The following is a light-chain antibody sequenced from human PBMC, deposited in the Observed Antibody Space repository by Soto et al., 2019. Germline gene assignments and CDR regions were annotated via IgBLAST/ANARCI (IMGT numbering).Light chain of an antibody. V-gene: IGLV1-51*01. CDR3: GTYTSAGTLV. J-gene: IGLJ2*01. CDR2: DNN. CDR1: SSSIGTHY. Sequence: QSVLTQPPSVSAAPGQRVSISCSGSSSSIGTHYVAWYQQVPGTPPKLLIYDNNKRPSGTPDRFSGSKSGTSATLGITGLQTGDEADYYCGTYTSAGTLVFGGGTKLTVL.